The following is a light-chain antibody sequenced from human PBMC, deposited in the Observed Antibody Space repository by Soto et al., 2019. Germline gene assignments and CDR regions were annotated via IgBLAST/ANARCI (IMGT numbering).Light chain of an antibody. CDR3: QQYNNWPMYI. J-gene: IGKJ2*01. Sequence: EMMMTQSPGTLSVSPGERATLSCRASQSVGNNLAWYQHKPGQAPRFLIYDTSTRATGIPARFSGSGSGAEFTLTISSLQSEDFAVYYCQQYNNWPMYIFGQGTKLEIK. CDR2: DTS. CDR1: QSVGNN. V-gene: IGKV3-15*01.